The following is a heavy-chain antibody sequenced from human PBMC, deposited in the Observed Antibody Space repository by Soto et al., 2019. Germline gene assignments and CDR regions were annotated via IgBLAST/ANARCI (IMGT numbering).Heavy chain of an antibody. J-gene: IGHJ3*02. CDR1: GYTFTGYY. Sequence: ASVKVSCKASGYTFTGYYMHWVRPDPGQGLEWMGWINPNSGGTNYAQKFQGWVTMTRDTSISTAYMELSRLRSDDTAVYYCARGSLGYCSGGSCRPVAFDIWGQGTMVTVSS. CDR2: INPNSGGT. V-gene: IGHV1-2*04. CDR3: ARGSLGYCSGGSCRPVAFDI. D-gene: IGHD2-15*01.